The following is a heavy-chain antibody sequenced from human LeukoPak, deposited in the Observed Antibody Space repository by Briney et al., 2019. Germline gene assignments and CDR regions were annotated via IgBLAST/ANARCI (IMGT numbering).Heavy chain of an antibody. CDR1: GYTFTNYY. CDR2: INPRDGST. J-gene: IGHJ6*02. CDR3: ARDVLLDSSGFKGSYYYGMDV. V-gene: IGHV1-46*01. Sequence: GASVKVSCKASGYTFTNYYMHWVRQAPGQGLEWMGIINPRDGSTSYAQKFQGRVTMTRDTSTSTVYMELSSLRSEDTAISYCARDVLLDSSGFKGSYYYGMDVWGQGTTVTVSS. D-gene: IGHD6-19*01.